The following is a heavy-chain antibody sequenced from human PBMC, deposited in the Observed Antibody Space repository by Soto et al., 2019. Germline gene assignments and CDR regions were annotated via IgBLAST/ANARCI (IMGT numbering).Heavy chain of an antibody. V-gene: IGHV3-30*18. CDR2: ISYDGSNK. CDR1: GFTFSSYG. CDR3: AKDDAYYDFWSGYYTGRYYYYGMDV. D-gene: IGHD3-3*01. Sequence: GESLKISCAASGFTFSSYGMHWVRQAPGMGLEWVAVISYDGSNKYYADSVKGRFTISRDNSKNTLYLQMNSLRAEDTAVYYCAKDDAYYDFWSGYYTGRYYYYGMDVWGQGTTVTVSS. J-gene: IGHJ6*02.